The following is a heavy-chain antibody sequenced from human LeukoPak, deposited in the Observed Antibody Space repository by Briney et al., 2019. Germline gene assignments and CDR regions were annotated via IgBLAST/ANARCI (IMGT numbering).Heavy chain of an antibody. J-gene: IGHJ5*02. CDR3: ARVGCSSISCYTWLDP. Sequence: ASVKVSCKASGYTFTTYDINWVRQATGQGLDWWDWMNPNSGNTAYAQKFQGRITITRDTSISTAYMELSSLTSEDTAVYYCARVGCSSISCYTWLDPWGQGTLVTVSS. D-gene: IGHD2-2*02. CDR1: GYTFTTYD. V-gene: IGHV1-8*03. CDR2: MNPNSGNT.